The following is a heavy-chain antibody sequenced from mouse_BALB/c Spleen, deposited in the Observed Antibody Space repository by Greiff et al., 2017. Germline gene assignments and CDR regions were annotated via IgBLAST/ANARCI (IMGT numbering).Heavy chain of an antibody. CDR3: AREGNGNYGYAMDY. CDR1: GFTFSSFG. D-gene: IGHD2-1*01. J-gene: IGHJ4*01. CDR2: ISSGSSTI. Sequence: EVQLVESGGGLVQPGGSRKLSCAASGFTFSSFGMHWVRQAPEKGLEWVAYISSGSSTIYYADTVKGRFTISRDNPKNTLFLQMTSLRSEDTAMYYCAREGNGNYGYAMDYWGQGTSVTVSA. V-gene: IGHV5-17*02.